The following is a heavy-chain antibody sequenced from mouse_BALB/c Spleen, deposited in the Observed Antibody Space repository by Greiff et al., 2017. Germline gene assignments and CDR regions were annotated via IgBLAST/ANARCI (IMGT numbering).Heavy chain of an antibody. CDR2: IDPANGNT. D-gene: IGHD4-1*02. V-gene: IGHV14-3*02. Sequence: VQLQQSGAELVMPGASVKLSCTASGFNIKDTYMHWVKQRPEQGLEWIGRIDPANGNTKYDPKFQGKATITADTSSNTAYLQLSSLTSEDTAVYYCARSTGTGYFDYWGQGTTLTVSS. J-gene: IGHJ2*01. CDR1: GFNIKDTY. CDR3: ARSTGTGYFDY.